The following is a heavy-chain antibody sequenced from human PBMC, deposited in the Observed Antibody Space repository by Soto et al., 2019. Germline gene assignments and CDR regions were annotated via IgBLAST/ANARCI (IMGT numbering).Heavy chain of an antibody. CDR1: GDSDSSVGFH. Sequence: PSETLSLTCTVSGDSDSSVGFHWAWLRLPPGKGLESIGYIYNGGSTYYRPSLQSRMHMSLGATRNHYSLRLTSVTAADTAGYFCARAPVGLDTISYFDYWGQGKLVTVSS. CDR2: IYNGGST. V-gene: IGHV4-30-4*01. CDR3: ARAPVGLDTISYFDY. J-gene: IGHJ4*02. D-gene: IGHD3-3*01.